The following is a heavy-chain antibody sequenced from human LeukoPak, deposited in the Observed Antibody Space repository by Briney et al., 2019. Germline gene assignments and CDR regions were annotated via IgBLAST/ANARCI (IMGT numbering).Heavy chain of an antibody. D-gene: IGHD6-19*01. V-gene: IGHV3-48*03. Sequence: GGSLRLSCAASGFIFNSYEMNWVRQAPGKGLEWVAFISFSGNSIYYADSVKGRFTISRDNAKNSLYLQMNSLRAEDTALYYCAKAFSVAGRVDFDYWGQGTLVTVSS. J-gene: IGHJ4*02. CDR3: AKAFSVAGRVDFDY. CDR2: ISFSGNSI. CDR1: GFIFNSYE.